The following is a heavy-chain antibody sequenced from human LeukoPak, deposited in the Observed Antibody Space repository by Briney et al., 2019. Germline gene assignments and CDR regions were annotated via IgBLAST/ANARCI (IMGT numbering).Heavy chain of an antibody. J-gene: IGHJ3*02. D-gene: IGHD2-8*02. CDR1: GFTFSTYN. CDR2: ISGSSSYI. Sequence: KPGGSLRLSCAASGFTFSTYNMNWVRQAPGKGLEWVSSISGSSSYIYYADSVKGRFSISRDNAKNSLYLQMNSLRAEDTAVYYCARAWSRVDPFDMWGQGTMVTVSS. CDR3: ARAWSRVDPFDM. V-gene: IGHV3-21*01.